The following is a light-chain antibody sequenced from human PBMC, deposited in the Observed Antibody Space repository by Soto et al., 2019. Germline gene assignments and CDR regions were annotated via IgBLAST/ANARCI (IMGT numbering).Light chain of an antibody. CDR1: QSVSSN. Sequence: EIVMTQSPATLSVSPGERATLSCRASQSVSSNLAWYQQKPGQAPRLLIYGASTRATGIPARFIGSGSGTEFTLTISNLQAKDFAVYYCQQYNNWPPTFGGGTKVEIK. J-gene: IGKJ4*01. V-gene: IGKV3-15*01. CDR3: QQYNNWPPT. CDR2: GAS.